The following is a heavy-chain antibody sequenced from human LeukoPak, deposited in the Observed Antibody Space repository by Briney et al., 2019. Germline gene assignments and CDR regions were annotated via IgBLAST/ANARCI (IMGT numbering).Heavy chain of an antibody. CDR2: ISYDGSNK. J-gene: IGHJ6*02. V-gene: IGHV3-30*18. D-gene: IGHD2-2*01. CDR1: GFPFSSYW. Sequence: PGESLRLSCVASGFPFSSYWMTWVRQAPGKGLEWVAVISYDGSNKYYADSVKGRFTISRDNSKNTLYLQMNSLRAEDTAVYYCAKDQYVSPPYCSSTSCPYYYYGMDVWGQGTTVTVSS. CDR3: AKDQYVSPPYCSSTSCPYYYYGMDV.